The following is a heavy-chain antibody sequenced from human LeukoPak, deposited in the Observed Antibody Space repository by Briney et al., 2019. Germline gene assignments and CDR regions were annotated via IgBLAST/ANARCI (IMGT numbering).Heavy chain of an antibody. CDR1: GGSINNYY. CDR2: IFTSGST. V-gene: IGHV4-4*07. CDR3: ARAPVTVKDSFDI. J-gene: IGHJ3*02. D-gene: IGHD4-11*01. Sequence: SETLSLTCAVSGGSINNYYWSWIRQPAGKGLEWIGRIFTSGSTNYNASLKSRVTMTVDTSKNQFSLKLRSMTAADTAVYYCARAPVTVKDSFDIWGQGTMVTVSS.